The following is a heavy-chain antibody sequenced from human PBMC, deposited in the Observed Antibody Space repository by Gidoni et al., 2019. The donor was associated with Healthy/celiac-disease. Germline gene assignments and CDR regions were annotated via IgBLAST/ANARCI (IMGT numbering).Heavy chain of an antibody. V-gene: IGHV3-74*01. CDR1: GFTFSRYW. CDR2: INSDGSSI. CDR3: ARSAGDYGL. J-gene: IGHJ4*02. Sequence: EVQLVESGGGLVQPGGSLRLPCAASGFTFSRYWMNWFRQAPGKGLVWVSRINSDGSSISYADAEKGRFTISRDNAKNTLYLQMNSLRAEDTAVYYCARSAGDYGLWGQGTLVTVSS. D-gene: IGHD4-17*01.